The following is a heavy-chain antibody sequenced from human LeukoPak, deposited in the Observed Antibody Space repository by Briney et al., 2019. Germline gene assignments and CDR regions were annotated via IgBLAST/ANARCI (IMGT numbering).Heavy chain of an antibody. CDR2: INQSGST. V-gene: IGHV4-34*01. J-gene: IGHJ3*02. D-gene: IGHD3-10*01. CDR1: GGSLSGYY. CDR3: ARGRRVRVLMCAFDI. Sequence: SETLSLTCAVYGGSLSGYYWSGIRHPPGEGLEWRGEINQSGSTHTNPSLKSPVTISVDTSKNQLSLKLSSVTAADTAVYYCARGRRVRVLMCAFDIWGQGTMVTVSS.